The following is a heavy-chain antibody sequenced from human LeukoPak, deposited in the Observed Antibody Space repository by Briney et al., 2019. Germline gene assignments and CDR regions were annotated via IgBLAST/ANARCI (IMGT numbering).Heavy chain of an antibody. CDR1: GGTFSSYA. CDR2: IIPIFGTA. V-gene: IGHV1-69*05. D-gene: IGHD5-18*01. J-gene: IGHJ6*03. CDR3: ASMRPDSYSYGIYYYYYYMDV. Sequence: GASVKVSCKASGGTFSSYAISWVRQAPGQGLEWMGGIIPIFGTANYAQKFQGRVTITTDESTSTAYMELSSLRSEDTAVYYCASMRPDSYSYGIYYYYYYMDVWGKGTTVTVSS.